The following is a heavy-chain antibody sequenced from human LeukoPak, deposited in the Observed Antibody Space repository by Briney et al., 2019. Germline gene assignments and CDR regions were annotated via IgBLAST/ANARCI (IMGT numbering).Heavy chain of an antibody. J-gene: IGHJ3*02. Sequence: GGSLRLSCAASGFTFSSYAMSWVRQAPGKGLEWVSVISGSGGSTYYADSVKGRFTISRDNSKNTLYLQMNSLRAEDTAVYYCAKDRYEVVVAATDAFDIWGQGTMVTVSS. CDR1: GFTFSSYA. CDR2: ISGSGGST. CDR3: AKDRYEVVVAATDAFDI. D-gene: IGHD2-15*01. V-gene: IGHV3-23*01.